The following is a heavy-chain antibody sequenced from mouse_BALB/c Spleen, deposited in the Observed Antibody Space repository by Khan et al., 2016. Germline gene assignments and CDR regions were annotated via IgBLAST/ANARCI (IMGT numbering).Heavy chain of an antibody. D-gene: IGHD2-3*01. CDR3: ARRNDGDYVDY. J-gene: IGHJ2*01. Sequence: EVELVESGGDLVKPGGSLKLSCAASGFTFSSYGMSWVRQTPDKRLEWVATISSGGSYTYYPDSVKGRFTISRDNAKNTLYLQMSSLKSEDTAMYYCARRNDGDYVDYWGQGTTLTVSS. CDR2: ISSGGSYT. CDR1: GFTFSSYG. V-gene: IGHV5-6*01.